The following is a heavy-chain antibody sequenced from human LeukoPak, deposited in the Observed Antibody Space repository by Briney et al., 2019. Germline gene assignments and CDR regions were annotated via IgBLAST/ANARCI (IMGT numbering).Heavy chain of an antibody. V-gene: IGHV3-23*01. J-gene: IGHJ4*02. D-gene: IGHD3-22*01. Sequence: GGSLRLSCAVSGVTLSNYGMSWVRQAPGKGLEWVAGISDSGGSTNYADSVKGRFTISRDNPKNTLYLQMNSLRAEDTAVYFCAKRGVVIRVILVGFHKEAYCFDSWGQGALVTVSS. CDR3: AKRGVVIRVILVGFHKEAYCFDS. CDR1: GVTLSNYG. CDR2: ISDSGGST.